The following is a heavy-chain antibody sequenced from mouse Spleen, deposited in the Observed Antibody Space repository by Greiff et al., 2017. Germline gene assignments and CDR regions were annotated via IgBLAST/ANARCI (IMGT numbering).Heavy chain of an antibody. CDR2: INSNGCST. V-gene: IGHV5-6-3*01. CDR1: GFTFSSYG. Sequence: DVMLVESGGGLVQPGGSLKLSCAASGFTFSSYGMSWVRQTPDKRLELVATINSNGCSTYYPDSVKGRFTISRDNAKNTLYLQMSSLKSEDTAMYYCAKYYYGPFAYWGQGTLVTVSA. D-gene: IGHD1-1*01. CDR3: AKYYYGPFAY. J-gene: IGHJ3*01.